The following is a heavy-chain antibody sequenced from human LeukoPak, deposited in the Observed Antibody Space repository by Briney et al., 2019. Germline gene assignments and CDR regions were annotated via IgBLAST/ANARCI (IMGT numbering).Heavy chain of an antibody. CDR2: IYYSGST. CDR3: ARNPRFELYMDV. CDR1: GGSISSSSYY. J-gene: IGHJ6*03. D-gene: IGHD3-3*01. V-gene: IGHV4-39*07. Sequence: SETLSLTCTVSGGSISSSSYYWGWIRQPPGKGLEWIGSIYYSGSTYYNPSLKSRVTISVDTSKNQFSLKLSSVTAADTAVYYCARNPRFELYMDVWGKGTTVTVSS.